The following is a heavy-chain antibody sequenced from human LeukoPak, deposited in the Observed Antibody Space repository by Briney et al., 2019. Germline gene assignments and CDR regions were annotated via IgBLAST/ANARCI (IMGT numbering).Heavy chain of an antibody. Sequence: AESLQISCWSSRSSISSDWIGWVRQMPGKGLEWMGIIYPGDSDTRYSPSFRGQVTISADKSISTAYLQWSSLKASDSAMYSCARRSSKYEYFDYWGQGTLVTVSS. CDR1: RSSISSDW. J-gene: IGHJ4*02. D-gene: IGHD4-11*01. CDR3: ARRSSKYEYFDY. CDR2: IYPGDSDT. V-gene: IGHV5-51*01.